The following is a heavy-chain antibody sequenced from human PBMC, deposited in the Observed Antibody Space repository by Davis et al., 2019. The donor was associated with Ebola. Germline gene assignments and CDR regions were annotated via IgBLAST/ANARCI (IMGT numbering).Heavy chain of an antibody. J-gene: IGHJ3*02. D-gene: IGHD1-20*01. CDR2: IYYSGST. Sequence: SETLSLTCAVYGGSFSSYYWGWIRQPPGKGLEWIGSIYYSGSTYYNPSLKSRITISVDTSKNQFSLKLSSVTAADTAVYYCARHGGITGTQRAFDIWGQGTMVTVSS. CDR1: GGSFSSYY. CDR3: ARHGGITGTQRAFDI. V-gene: IGHV4-39*01.